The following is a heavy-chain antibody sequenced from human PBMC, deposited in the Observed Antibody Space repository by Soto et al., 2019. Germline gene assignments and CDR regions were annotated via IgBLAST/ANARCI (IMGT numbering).Heavy chain of an antibody. J-gene: IGHJ4*02. CDR3: AHLLGGCPTTSCSPLRFDS. Sequence: QITLKESGPTLVKPTQTLTLTCTFSGLSLSTNGVGVGWIRQPPGKALEWLAVIYWNGNERYSPSLKSMLTITKDTSKSQVVLTVPNMDPVDTATYYCAHLLGGCPTTSCSPLRFDSWGQGTLVTVSS. D-gene: IGHD2-2*01. CDR1: GLSLSTNGVG. V-gene: IGHV2-5*01. CDR2: IYWNGNE.